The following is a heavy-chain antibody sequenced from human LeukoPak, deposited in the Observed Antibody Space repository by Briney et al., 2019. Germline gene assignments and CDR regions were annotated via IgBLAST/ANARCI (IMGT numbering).Heavy chain of an antibody. J-gene: IGHJ6*02. CDR2: IWYDGSNK. CDR3: ARDPYCSSTGCYNLYYYGMDV. V-gene: IGHV3-33*01. D-gene: IGHD2-2*02. CDR1: GFTFSSYG. Sequence: GGSLRLSCAASGFTFSSYGMHWVRQAPGKGLEWVAVIWYDGSNKYYADSVKGRFTFSRDNSKNTLYLQMNSLRAEDTAVYYCARDPYCSSTGCYNLYYYGMDVWGQGTTVTVSS.